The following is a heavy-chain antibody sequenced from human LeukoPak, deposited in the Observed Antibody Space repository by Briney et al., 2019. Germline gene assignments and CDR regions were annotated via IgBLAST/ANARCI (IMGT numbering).Heavy chain of an antibody. CDR3: AKDQGLCSSTSCYMGPIDY. D-gene: IGHD2-2*02. Sequence: PGGSLRLSCAASGSTFSSYAMSWVRQAPGKGLEWVSAISGSGGSTYYADSVKGRFTISRDNSKNTLYLQMNSLRAEDTAVYYCAKDQGLCSSTSCYMGPIDYWGQGTLVTVSS. V-gene: IGHV3-23*01. J-gene: IGHJ4*02. CDR1: GSTFSSYA. CDR2: ISGSGGST.